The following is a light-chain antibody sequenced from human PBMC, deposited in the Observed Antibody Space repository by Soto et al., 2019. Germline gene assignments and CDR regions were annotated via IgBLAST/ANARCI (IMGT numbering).Light chain of an antibody. V-gene: IGLV1-47*01. CDR1: SSNIGSNY. CDR3: AAWDDSLSGRGV. J-gene: IGLJ1*01. Sequence: QAVVTQPPSASGTPGQRVTISCSGSSSNIGSNYVYWYQQLPGMAPKLLIYRNNQRPSGVPDRFSGSKSGTSASLAISGLRSEDEADYYCAAWDDSLSGRGVFGTGTKVTVL. CDR2: RNN.